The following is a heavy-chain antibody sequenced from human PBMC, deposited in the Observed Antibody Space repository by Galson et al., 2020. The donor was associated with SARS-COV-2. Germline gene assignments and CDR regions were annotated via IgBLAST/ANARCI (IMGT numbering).Heavy chain of an antibody. Sequence: GESLKISCAASGFTFSNAWMSWVRQAPGKGLEWVGRIKSKTDGATTDYASPVKGRFTISRDDSKNTLYLQMNSLKTEDTDVYYCTTELLASYVEYWGQGTLVTVSS. CDR3: TTELLASYVEY. J-gene: IGHJ4*02. CDR2: IKSKTDGATT. CDR1: GFTFSNAW. V-gene: IGHV3-15*01.